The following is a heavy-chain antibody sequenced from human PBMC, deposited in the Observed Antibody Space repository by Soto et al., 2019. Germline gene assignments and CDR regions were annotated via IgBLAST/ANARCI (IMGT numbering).Heavy chain of an antibody. V-gene: IGHV3-30*02. J-gene: IGHJ5*02. D-gene: IGHD1-26*01. CDR3: AKAVGATADWCDP. Sequence: DSVKGRFTISRDNSKNTLYLQMNSLRAEDTAVYYCAKAVGATADWCDPWGQGTLVTVSS.